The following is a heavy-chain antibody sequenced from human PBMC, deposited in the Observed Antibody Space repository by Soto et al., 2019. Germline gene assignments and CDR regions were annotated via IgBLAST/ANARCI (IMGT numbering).Heavy chain of an antibody. V-gene: IGHV3-53*02. Sequence: EVQLVETGGGLIQPGGSLRLSCAASGFTVSANYMSWVRQAPGKGLEWVSIIYYGGSTYYAESVKGRFTISRDNSKNTLYLQMNSLRVEDTAVYYCARDPRGYTYGVGYHHSGMDVWGQGTTVTVSS. CDR3: ARDPRGYTYGVGYHHSGMDV. CDR2: IYYGGST. CDR1: GFTVSANY. D-gene: IGHD5-18*01. J-gene: IGHJ6*02.